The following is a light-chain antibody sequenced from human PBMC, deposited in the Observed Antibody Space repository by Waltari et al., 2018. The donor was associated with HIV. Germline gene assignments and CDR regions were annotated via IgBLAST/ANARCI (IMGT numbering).Light chain of an antibody. J-gene: IGLJ3*02. CDR1: RSNIRARYE. Sequence: QSVLTQPPSVSGAPGQRVTISCSGTRSNIRARYEVHWYQQLPGTAPNLLIYGNTNRPSGVPDRFSAFKSGTSASLVITGLQAEDEADYYCHSYDNSLSASVFGGGTKLTVL. V-gene: IGLV1-40*01. CDR2: GNT. CDR3: HSYDNSLSASV.